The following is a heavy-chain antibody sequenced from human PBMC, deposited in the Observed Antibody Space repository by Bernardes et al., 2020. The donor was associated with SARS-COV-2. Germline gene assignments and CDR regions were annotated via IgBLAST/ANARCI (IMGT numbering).Heavy chain of an antibody. J-gene: IGHJ5*02. CDR2: IYYSGST. Sequence: SETLSLTCTVSGGSISSSSYYWGWIRQPPGKGLEWIGSIYYSGSTYYNPSLKSRVTISVDTPKNPFSLKLSSVTAADTAVYYCATQIVVVPAAAPVLRYFDWLKGAWFDPWGQGTLVTVSS. CDR3: ATQIVVVPAAAPVLRYFDWLKGAWFDP. D-gene: IGHD3-9*01. V-gene: IGHV4-39*01. CDR1: GGSISSSSYY.